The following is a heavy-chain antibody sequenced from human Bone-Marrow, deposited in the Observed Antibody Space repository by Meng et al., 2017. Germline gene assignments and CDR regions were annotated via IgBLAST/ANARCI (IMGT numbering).Heavy chain of an antibody. D-gene: IGHD3-10*01. V-gene: IGHV3-23*01. CDR1: GSTFSSYA. CDR3: ANLGGFGELFRPFDY. J-gene: IGHJ4*02. CDR2: ISGSGGST. Sequence: GESLKISCAASGSTFSSYARSWVRQAPGKGLEWVSAISGSGGSTYYADSVKGRFTISRDNSKNTLYLQMNSLRAENTDVYYCANLGGFGELFRPFDYWGQGTLVTVSS.